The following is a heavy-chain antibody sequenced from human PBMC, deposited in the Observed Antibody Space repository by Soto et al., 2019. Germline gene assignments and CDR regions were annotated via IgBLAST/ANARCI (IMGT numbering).Heavy chain of an antibody. CDR2: VYSSGTT. J-gene: IGHJ4*02. CDR1: GGSTNSYW. CDR3: ARDIGSYAYAEGY. D-gene: IGHD2-2*01. Sequence: SETLSLTCSVSGGSTNSYWWSWIRQPAGKGLEWIGRVYSSGTTDYNPSLNSRATMSVGTSKNQFSLKLTSVTAADTAVYYCARDIGSYAYAEGYWGQGIQVTVSS. V-gene: IGHV4-4*07.